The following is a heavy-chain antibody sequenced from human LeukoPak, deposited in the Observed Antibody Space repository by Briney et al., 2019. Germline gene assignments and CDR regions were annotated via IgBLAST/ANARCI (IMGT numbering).Heavy chain of an antibody. D-gene: IGHD3-10*01. CDR1: GGSITSGDYY. V-gene: IGHV4-30-4*01. J-gene: IGHJ4*02. CDR2: IYYSGST. Sequence: SQTLSLTCTVSGGSITSGDYYWSWIGHPPGKGLGWIGYIYYSGSTYYNPSLKSRVTISVDTSKNQFSLKLSSVTAADTALYYCARGSDYGSGSLWGQGTLVTVSS. CDR3: ARGSDYGSGSL.